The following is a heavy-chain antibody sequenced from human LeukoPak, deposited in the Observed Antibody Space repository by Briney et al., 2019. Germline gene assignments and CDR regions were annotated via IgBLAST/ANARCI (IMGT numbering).Heavy chain of an antibody. CDR1: VFTFSRYW. CDR2: INEDGSEK. J-gene: IGHJ4*02. Sequence: PGGSLTLSCARSVFTFSRYWMSWVRQAPGKGREGVDNINEDGSEKYHVDSVEARFTISRDNAKNSLSLQMNSLRADDTTVYYCAREGRWGQGTLVTVSS. V-gene: IGHV3-7*01. CDR3: AREGR.